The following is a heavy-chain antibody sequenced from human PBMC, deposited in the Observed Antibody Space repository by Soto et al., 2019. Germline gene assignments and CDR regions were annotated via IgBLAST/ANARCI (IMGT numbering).Heavy chain of an antibody. J-gene: IGHJ4*02. Sequence: QVQLQESGPGLVKPSQTLSLTCTVSGGSISSGDYYWSWIRQPPGKGLEWIGYIYYSGSTYYNPFLKRRVTISVDTSKNQFSLTLSSVTAADTAVYYCARVVRKDGDRSFDYWGQGTLVTVSS. V-gene: IGHV4-30-4*01. CDR3: ARVVRKDGDRSFDY. D-gene: IGHD4-17*01. CDR1: GGSISSGDYY. CDR2: IYYSGST.